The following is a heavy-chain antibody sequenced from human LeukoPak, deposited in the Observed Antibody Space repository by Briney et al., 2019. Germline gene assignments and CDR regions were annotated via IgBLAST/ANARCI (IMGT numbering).Heavy chain of an antibody. Sequence: GASVKVSCKASGYTFTSYGISWVRQAPGQGLEWMGWISAYNGNTNYAQKLQGRVTMTTATSTAYMELRSLRSDDTAVYYCARDLSGRYYPYFDYWRQGTLVTVSS. J-gene: IGHJ4*02. CDR2: ISAYNGNT. CDR1: GYTFTSYG. D-gene: IGHD1-26*01. CDR3: ARDLSGRYYPYFDY. V-gene: IGHV1-18*01.